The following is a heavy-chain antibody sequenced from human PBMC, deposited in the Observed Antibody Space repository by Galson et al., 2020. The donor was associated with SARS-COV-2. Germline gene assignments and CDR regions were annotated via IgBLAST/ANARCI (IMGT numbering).Heavy chain of an antibody. Sequence: GGSLRLSCAASGFTFSSSAMHWVRQAPGKGLEYVSAISSNGGSTYYADSVKGRFTISRDNSKNTLYLQMSSLRAEDTAVYYCVKGYYYDSSGYYSFAFDIWGQGTMVTVSS. CDR2: ISSNGGST. CDR1: GFTFSSSA. V-gene: IGHV3-64D*06. CDR3: VKGYYYDSSGYYSFAFDI. D-gene: IGHD3-22*01. J-gene: IGHJ3*02.